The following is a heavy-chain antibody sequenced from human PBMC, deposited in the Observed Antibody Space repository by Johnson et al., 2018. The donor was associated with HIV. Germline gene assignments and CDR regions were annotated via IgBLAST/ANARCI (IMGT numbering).Heavy chain of an antibody. CDR3: ARELLTGYYNVHGAFDI. CDR1: GFTFDDYA. CDR2: ISWDGGST. Sequence: VQLVESGGVVVQPGGSLRLSCAASGFTFDDYAMHWVRQAPGKGLEWVSLISWDGGSTYYADSVKGRFTISRDNSKNSLYLQMNSLRAEDTALYYCARELLTGYYNVHGAFDIWGQGTMVTVSS. J-gene: IGHJ3*02. D-gene: IGHD3-9*01. V-gene: IGHV3-43D*03.